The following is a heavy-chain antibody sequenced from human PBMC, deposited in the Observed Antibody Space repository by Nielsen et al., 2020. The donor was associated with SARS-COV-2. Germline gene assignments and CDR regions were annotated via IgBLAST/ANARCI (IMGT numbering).Heavy chain of an antibody. Sequence: SETLSLTCTVSGGSISSRSYYWSWIRQPPGKGLEWIGYIYYSGSTNYNPSLKSRVTISVDTSKNQFSLKLSSVTAADTAVYYCARAPRITIFGVVSYFDYWGQGTLVTVSS. J-gene: IGHJ4*02. CDR1: GGSISSRSYY. D-gene: IGHD3-3*01. CDR2: IYYSGST. CDR3: ARAPRITIFGVVSYFDY. V-gene: IGHV4-61*01.